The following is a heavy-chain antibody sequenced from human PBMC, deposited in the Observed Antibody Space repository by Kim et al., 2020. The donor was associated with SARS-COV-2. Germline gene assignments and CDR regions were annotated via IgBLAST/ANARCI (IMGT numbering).Heavy chain of an antibody. V-gene: IGHV3-23*01. CDR1: GFTFSSYA. CDR2: ISGSGGST. CDR3: AKKVVSWTIVGATGGYFDY. Sequence: GGSLRLSCAASGFTFSSYAMSWVRQAPGKGLEWVSAISGSGGSTYYADSVKGRFTISRDNSKNTLYLQMNSLRAEDTAVYYCAKKVVSWTIVGATGGYFDYWGQGTLVTVSS. J-gene: IGHJ4*02. D-gene: IGHD1-26*01.